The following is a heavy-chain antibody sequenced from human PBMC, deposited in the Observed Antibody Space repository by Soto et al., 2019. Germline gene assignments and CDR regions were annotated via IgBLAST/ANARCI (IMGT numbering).Heavy chain of an antibody. J-gene: IGHJ4*02. CDR2: IKTKPDDGTI. V-gene: IGHV3-15*01. D-gene: IGHD1-1*01. CDR1: GLIFSDVW. Sequence: EVQLVESGGGLVKPGGSLRLSCAASGLIFSDVWMTWVRQAPGKGLEWVGRIKTKPDDGTIDYAAPVRGRFTISRDDSKNIVYLQMTSLTPDDTGVYYCTTSNLGVDFWGPGTLVTVSS. CDR3: TTSNLGVDF.